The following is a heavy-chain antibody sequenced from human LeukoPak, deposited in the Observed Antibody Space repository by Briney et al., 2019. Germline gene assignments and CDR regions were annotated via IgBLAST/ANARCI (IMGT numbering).Heavy chain of an antibody. J-gene: IGHJ4*02. D-gene: IGHD3-10*01. CDR1: GYTFTSYD. Sequence: ASVAVSCKASGYTFTSYDNNWVRQATGQGLEWMGWMNPNSGNTGYAQKFQGRVTRTRNTSRSIAYMELSSLRSEDMAVYYCARKFLGSRGDYFDYWGQGTLVTVSS. CDR3: ARKFLGSRGDYFDY. CDR2: MNPNSGNT. V-gene: IGHV1-8*01.